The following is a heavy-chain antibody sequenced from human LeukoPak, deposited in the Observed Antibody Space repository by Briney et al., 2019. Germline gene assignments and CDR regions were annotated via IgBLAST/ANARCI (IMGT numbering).Heavy chain of an antibody. Sequence: ASVKVSCRASGYTFSSYGITWVRQAPGQGLEWMGWISAYNGNTNYAQKFQGRVTMTTDTSTSTAYMELRSLRSDDTAVYYCARSPGGFPHWLDPWGQGTLVTVSS. V-gene: IGHV1-18*01. D-gene: IGHD3-10*01. CDR3: ARSPGGFPHWLDP. CDR2: ISAYNGNT. J-gene: IGHJ5*02. CDR1: GYTFSSYG.